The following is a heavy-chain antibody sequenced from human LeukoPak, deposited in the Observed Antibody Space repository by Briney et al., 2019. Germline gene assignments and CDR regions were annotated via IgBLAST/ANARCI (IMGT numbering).Heavy chain of an antibody. D-gene: IGHD3-22*01. CDR1: EYPFTNYA. V-gene: IGHV7-4-1*02. CDR3: ARAFYYDTSGFSDAFDI. Sequence: ASVKVSCKASEYPFTNYAVNWVRQAPGQGLEWMGRINTKTGNPTYAQGFTGRFVISLDTSVSTAYLQISSLKAEDTAVYYCARAFYYDTSGFSDAFDIWGQGTMVTVSS. CDR2: INTKTGNP. J-gene: IGHJ3*02.